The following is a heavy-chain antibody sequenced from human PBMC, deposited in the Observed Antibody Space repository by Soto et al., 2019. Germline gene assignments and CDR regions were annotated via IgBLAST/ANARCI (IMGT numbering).Heavy chain of an antibody. CDR2: VTHSERI. CDR3: ARRTTTGPGTLDY. Sequence: SETLSLTCAVYGESFSGYYWSWIRQSPGKGLEWIGEVTHSERINYNPSLKSRVTISVDTSKNQFSLKLTSVTAADTAVYYCARRTTTGPGTLDYWGQGTLVTVSS. D-gene: IGHD1-1*01. V-gene: IGHV4-34*01. CDR1: GESFSGYY. J-gene: IGHJ4*02.